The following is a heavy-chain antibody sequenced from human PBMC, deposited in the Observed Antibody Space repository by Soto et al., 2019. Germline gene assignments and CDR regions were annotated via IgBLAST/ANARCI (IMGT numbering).Heavy chain of an antibody. J-gene: IGHJ6*02. D-gene: IGHD3-9*01. V-gene: IGHV3-74*01. CDR2: INSDGSST. CDR1: GFTFSSYW. CDR3: ARDRGDYDILTGYSKTYYYYGMDV. Sequence: GGSLRLSCAASGFTFSSYWMHWVRQAPGKGLVWVSRINSDGSSTSYADSVKGRFTISRDNAKNTLYLQMNSLRAEDTAVYYCARDRGDYDILTGYSKTYYYYGMDVWGQGTTVTVSS.